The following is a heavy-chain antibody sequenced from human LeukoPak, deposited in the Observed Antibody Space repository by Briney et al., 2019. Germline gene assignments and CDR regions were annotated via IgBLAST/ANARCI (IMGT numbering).Heavy chain of an antibody. Sequence: ASVKVSCKASGYTFTGYYMHWVRQATGQGLEWMGWMNPNSGNTGYARKFQGRVTITRNTSISTAYMELSSLRSEDTAVYYCARGPPRAREDILTSYYYYYYMDVWGKGTTVTVSS. J-gene: IGHJ6*03. V-gene: IGHV1-8*03. CDR1: GYTFTGYY. CDR2: MNPNSGNT. D-gene: IGHD3-9*01. CDR3: ARGPPRAREDILTSYYYYYYMDV.